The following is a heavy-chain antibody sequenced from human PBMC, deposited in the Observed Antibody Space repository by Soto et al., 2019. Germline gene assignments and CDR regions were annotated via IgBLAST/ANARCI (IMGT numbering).Heavy chain of an antibody. CDR3: AKDFGYSYGYDAFDI. CDR2: ISGSGLST. V-gene: IGHV3-23*01. Sequence: PGGSLRLSCAASGFTFSSYAMSWVRQAPGKGLEWVSAISGSGLSTYYADSVKGRFTISRDNSKNTLYLQMNSLRAEDTAVYYCAKDFGYSYGYDAFDIWGQGTMVTVSS. D-gene: IGHD5-18*01. CDR1: GFTFSSYA. J-gene: IGHJ3*02.